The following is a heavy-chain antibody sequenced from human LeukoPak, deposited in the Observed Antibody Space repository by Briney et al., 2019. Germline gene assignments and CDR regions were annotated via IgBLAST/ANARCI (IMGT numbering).Heavy chain of an antibody. CDR1: GYSFTSDY. CDR3: ARLQIAVSGGDY. Sequence: GASVKVSCKASGYSFTSDYLHWVRQAPGQGLEWMGRISPNSGGTNYARKFQGRVTMTRDTSISTAYMELSRLRSDDTAVYYCARLQIAVSGGDYWGQGTLVTVSS. CDR2: ISPNSGGT. J-gene: IGHJ4*02. D-gene: IGHD6-19*01. V-gene: IGHV1-2*06.